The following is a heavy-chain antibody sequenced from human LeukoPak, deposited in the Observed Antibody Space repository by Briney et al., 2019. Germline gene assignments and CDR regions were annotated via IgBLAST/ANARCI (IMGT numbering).Heavy chain of an antibody. Sequence: PGGSLRLSCAASGFTFTTFNMNWVRQSPGKGLEWVSCISSSSDYIYYADSVKGRFTISRDNSRNSLYLQMNSLRAEDTAVYYCAGRDYGDYSFDSWGQGTLVTVSS. CDR2: ISSSSDYI. J-gene: IGHJ4*02. CDR3: AGRDYGDYSFDS. CDR1: GFTFTTFN. V-gene: IGHV3-21*01. D-gene: IGHD4-17*01.